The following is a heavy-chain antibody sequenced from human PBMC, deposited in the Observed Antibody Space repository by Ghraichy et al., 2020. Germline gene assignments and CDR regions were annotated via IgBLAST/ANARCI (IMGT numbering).Heavy chain of an antibody. J-gene: IGHJ4*02. CDR2: ISGSGATT. V-gene: IGHV3-23*01. D-gene: IGHD3-10*01. CDR1: GFTFSSDA. CDR3: AKPDTSYHGLGTYFPFAY. Sequence: GGSLRLSCAASGFTFSSDAMNWVRQAPGKRLEWFSFISGSGATTHYADSVKGRFTISRDNSKNTLYLQMSGLRAEKSAVYYCAKPDTSYHGLGTYFPFAYWGQGTLVTVSS.